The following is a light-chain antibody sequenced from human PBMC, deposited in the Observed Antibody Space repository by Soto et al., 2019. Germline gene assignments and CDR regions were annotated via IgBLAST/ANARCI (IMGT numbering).Light chain of an antibody. Sequence: EIVLTQSPGTLSLSTGERATLSCRASQSVSSSYLAWYQQKPGQAPRLLIYGASSRATGIPDRFSGSGSGTDFTLTIIRLEPEDFAVYYCQQYGSSRTFGQGTKVDIK. CDR2: GAS. CDR1: QSVSSSY. V-gene: IGKV3-20*01. J-gene: IGKJ1*01. CDR3: QQYGSSRT.